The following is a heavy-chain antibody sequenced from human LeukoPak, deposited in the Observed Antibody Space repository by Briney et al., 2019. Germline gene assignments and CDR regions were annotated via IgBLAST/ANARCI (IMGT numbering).Heavy chain of an antibody. Sequence: SETLSLTCTVSGYSISSGYYWGWIRQPPGKGLEWIGNIYYKGSTYYKSSLKSRLTISRDTSKNQFSLKLSSVTAADTAVYYCARDVRNYYDSIGYYLFDYWGQGTLVTVSS. CDR1: GYSISSGYY. V-gene: IGHV4-38-2*02. J-gene: IGHJ4*02. CDR2: IYYKGST. CDR3: ARDVRNYYDSIGYYLFDY. D-gene: IGHD3-22*01.